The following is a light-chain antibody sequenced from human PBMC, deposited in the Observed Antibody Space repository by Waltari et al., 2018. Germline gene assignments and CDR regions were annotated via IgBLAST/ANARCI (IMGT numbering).Light chain of an antibody. V-gene: IGLV3-1*01. J-gene: IGLJ1*01. CDR3: QAWDSTTANYV. CDR1: RLGDKY. Sequence: SYELTQSPSVSVSPGQTASMTCSGDRLGDKYACWYQQKPCQSPVLVIYQDTKRPSRVPERFSGSKSGNTATLTISGTQAMDEADYYCQAWDSTTANYVFGPGTKMTVL. CDR2: QDT.